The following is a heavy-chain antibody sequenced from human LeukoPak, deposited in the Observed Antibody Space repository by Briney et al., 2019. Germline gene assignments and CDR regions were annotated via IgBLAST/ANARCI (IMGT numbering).Heavy chain of an antibody. CDR2: ISAYNGNT. CDR1: GYTFTSYG. J-gene: IGHJ4*02. Sequence: ASVKVSCKASGYTFTSYGISWVRQAPGQGLEWMGWISAYNGNTNYAQKLQGRVTMTTDTSTSTAYMELRSLRSDDTAVYYCASGTSHCYPRLCILYYFDYWGQGTLVTVSS. D-gene: IGHD2-2*01. V-gene: IGHV1-18*01. CDR3: ASGTSHCYPRLCILYYFDY.